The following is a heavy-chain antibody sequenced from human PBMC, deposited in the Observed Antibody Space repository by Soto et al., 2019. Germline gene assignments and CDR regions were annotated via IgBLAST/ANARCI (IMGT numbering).Heavy chain of an antibody. V-gene: IGHV3-23*01. D-gene: IGHD3-10*01. CDR3: AKKYYFGSGSYVFDFDY. Sequence: EVQLLESGGGSVQPGGSLRLSCAASGFTFSNYAMTWVRQAPGKGLEWVSTMSGTAGNTYYADSVKGRFTISRDNSKTTLYLQMNSLRAEDTAVYYCAKKYYFGSGSYVFDFDYWGQGTLVTVSS. CDR2: MSGTAGNT. J-gene: IGHJ4*02. CDR1: GFTFSNYA.